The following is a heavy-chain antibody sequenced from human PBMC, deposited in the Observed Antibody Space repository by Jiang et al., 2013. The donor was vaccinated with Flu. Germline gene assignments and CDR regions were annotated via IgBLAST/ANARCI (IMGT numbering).Heavy chain of an antibody. CDR2: IDPTTGGT. Sequence: GAEVKKPGASVKVSCKASGDTFTTEYMHWVRQAPGQGLEWMGVIDPTTGGTTHAQQFQGRVTMTRDTSTTTFYLDVSSLTSEDTAVYYCIRGLGFGSYRFGLLDSWGHGSLVTVSS. V-gene: IGHV1-46*01. J-gene: IGHJ5*01. CDR3: IRGLGFGSYRFGLLDS. D-gene: IGHD3-16*01. CDR1: GDTFTTEY.